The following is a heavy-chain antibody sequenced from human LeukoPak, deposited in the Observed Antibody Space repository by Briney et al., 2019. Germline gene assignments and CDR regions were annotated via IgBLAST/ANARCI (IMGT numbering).Heavy chain of an antibody. CDR3: ARGIGYSSGWYWFDY. Sequence: PSQTLSLTCTVSGDSISSGGFHWSWIRQPPGKGLEWIGEINHSGSTNYNPSLKSRVTISVDTSKNQFSLKLSSVTAADTAVYYCARGIGYSSGWYWFDYWGQGTLVTVSS. V-gene: IGHV4-34*01. CDR1: GDSISSGGFH. J-gene: IGHJ4*02. D-gene: IGHD6-19*01. CDR2: INHSGST.